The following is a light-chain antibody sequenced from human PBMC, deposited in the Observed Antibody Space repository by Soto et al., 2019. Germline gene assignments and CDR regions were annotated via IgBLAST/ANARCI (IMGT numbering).Light chain of an antibody. Sequence: QSALTQPASVSGSPGQSITISCTGTSSDVGGYNYVSWYQQHPGKAPKLMIYDVSNRPSGVSNRFSGSKSGNTASLTISGLQAEDEADSYGISYTSSSTLVVFGGGTKLTVL. CDR2: DVS. CDR3: ISYTSSSTLVV. J-gene: IGLJ2*01. CDR1: SSDVGGYNY. V-gene: IGLV2-14*01.